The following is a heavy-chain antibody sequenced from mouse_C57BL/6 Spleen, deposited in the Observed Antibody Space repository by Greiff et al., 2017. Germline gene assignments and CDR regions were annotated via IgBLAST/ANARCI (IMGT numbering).Heavy chain of an antibody. CDR2: IDPENGDT. CDR1: GFNIKDDY. J-gene: IGHJ4*01. CDR3: TTDTTVVAPTIGMDY. Sequence: EVQLVESGAELVRPGASVKLSCTASGFNIKDDYMHWVKQRPEQGLEWIGWIDPENGDTEYASKFQGKATITADTSSNTAYLQLSSLTSEDTAVXYCTTDTTVVAPTIGMDYWGQGTSVTVSS. D-gene: IGHD1-1*01. V-gene: IGHV14-4*01.